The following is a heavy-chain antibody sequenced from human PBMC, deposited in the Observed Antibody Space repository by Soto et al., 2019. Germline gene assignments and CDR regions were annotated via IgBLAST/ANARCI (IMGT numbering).Heavy chain of an antibody. CDR3: ARGYFDFWSGYKNYYYYYMDV. D-gene: IGHD3-3*01. V-gene: IGHV1-18*01. CDR2: ISAYNGNT. J-gene: IGHJ6*03. Sequence: ASVKVSCKASGYTFTSYGISWVRQAPGQGLEWMGWISAYNGNTNYAQKLQGRVTMTTDTSTSTAYMELRSLRFDVTSVYYCARGYFDFWSGYKNYYYYYMDVWGKGTTVTVSS. CDR1: GYTFTSYG.